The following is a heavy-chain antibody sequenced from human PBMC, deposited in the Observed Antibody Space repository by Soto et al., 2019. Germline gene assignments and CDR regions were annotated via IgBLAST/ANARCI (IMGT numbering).Heavy chain of an antibody. J-gene: IGHJ4*02. CDR1: GGSISSYY. Sequence: SETLSLTCTVSGGSISSYYWSWIRQPPGKGLEWIGYIYYSGSTNYNPSLKIRVTMTEDTSTDTAYMEVTSLRSEDTAVYYCAIDKGYWGQGTQVTVSS. CDR2: IYYSGST. V-gene: IGHV4-59*01. CDR3: AIDKGY.